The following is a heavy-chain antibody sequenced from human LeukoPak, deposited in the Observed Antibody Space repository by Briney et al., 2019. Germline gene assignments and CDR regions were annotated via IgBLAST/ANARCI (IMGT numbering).Heavy chain of an antibody. CDR1: GGTFSGYT. J-gene: IGHJ4*02. D-gene: IGHD6-19*01. CDR2: LIPSLGVT. Sequence: ASVTVSCKASGGTFSGYTINWLRQAPGQGLEWMGRLIPSLGVTNYARKFRGRVSITAVISTSTAYLDLSSLKSEDTAVYYCARGTEQWLSSFDSWGQGTLVTVSS. CDR3: ARGTEQWLSSFDS. V-gene: IGHV1-69*02.